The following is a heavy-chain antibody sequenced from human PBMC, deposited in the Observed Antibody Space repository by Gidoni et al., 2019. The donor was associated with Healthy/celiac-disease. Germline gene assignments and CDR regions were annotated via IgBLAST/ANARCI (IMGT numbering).Heavy chain of an antibody. CDR2: INSDGSST. Sequence: EVQLVESGGGLVQPGGSLSLRCAASGFPFSSSWMHWVRQAPGKGLVWVSRINSDGSSTSYADSVKGRFTISRDNAKNTLYLQMNSLRAEDTAVYYCARVRRAGGGDCYYFDYWGQGTLVTVSS. CDR1: GFPFSSSW. V-gene: IGHV3-74*01. D-gene: IGHD2-21*02. CDR3: ARVRRAGGGDCYYFDY. J-gene: IGHJ4*02.